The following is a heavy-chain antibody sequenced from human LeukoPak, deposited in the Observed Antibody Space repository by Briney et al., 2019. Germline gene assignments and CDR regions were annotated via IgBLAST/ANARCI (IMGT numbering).Heavy chain of an antibody. CDR1: GGSISGYY. V-gene: IGHV4-34*01. D-gene: IGHD6-6*01. CDR2: INHSGST. CDR3: ARGSRSGSIAAFLRY. J-gene: IGHJ4*02. Sequence: SETLSLTCAVYGGSISGYYWSWIRQPPGKGLEWIGEINHSGSTNYNPSLKSRVTISVDTSKNQFSLKLSSVTAADTAVYYCARGSRSGSIAAFLRYWGQGTLVTVSS.